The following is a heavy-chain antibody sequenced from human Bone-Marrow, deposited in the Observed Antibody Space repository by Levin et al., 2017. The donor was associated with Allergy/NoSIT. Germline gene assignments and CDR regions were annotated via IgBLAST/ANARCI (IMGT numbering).Heavy chain of an antibody. J-gene: IGHJ4*02. D-gene: IGHD3-22*01. CDR3: AAYYDTSGPLRG. V-gene: IGHV3-53*01. CDR1: GLSVSSHY. Sequence: GESLKISCAASGLSVSSHYMDWVRQAPGKGLEWVSVIYPGGKTDYADSVKGRFTISRGNSQNTLYLQMNSLRVEDTAVYYCAAYYDTSGPLRGWGQGTLVTVSS. CDR2: IYPGGKT.